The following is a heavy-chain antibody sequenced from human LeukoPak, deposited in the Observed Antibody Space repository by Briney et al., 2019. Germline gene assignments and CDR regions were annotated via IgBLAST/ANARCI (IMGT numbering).Heavy chain of an antibody. CDR1: GGTFSSYA. CDR3: ARDLGRGSYDYDSSGWLLDY. CDR2: IIPIFGTA. J-gene: IGHJ4*02. V-gene: IGHV1-69*05. Sequence: SVKVSCKASGGTFSSYAISWVRQAPGQGLEWMGRIIPIFGTANYAQKFQGRVTITTDESTSTAYMELSSLRSEDTAVYYCARDLGRGSYDYDSSGWLLDYWGQGTLVTVSS. D-gene: IGHD3-22*01.